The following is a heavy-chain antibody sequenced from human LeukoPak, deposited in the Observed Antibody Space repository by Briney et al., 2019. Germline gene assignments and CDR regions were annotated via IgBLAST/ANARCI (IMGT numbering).Heavy chain of an antibody. CDR3: ARDPSNTSGNYAYFDY. V-gene: IGHV1-18*01. J-gene: IGHJ4*02. Sequence: ASVKVSCKASGYTFTRHGISWVRQAPGQGLEWMGWISAYNGDTKYAQNFQGRVTITTDTSTTTAYMELRSLRFDDTAVYCCARDPSNTSGNYAYFDYWGQGTLVTVSS. CDR1: GYTFTRHG. D-gene: IGHD3-22*01. CDR2: ISAYNGDT.